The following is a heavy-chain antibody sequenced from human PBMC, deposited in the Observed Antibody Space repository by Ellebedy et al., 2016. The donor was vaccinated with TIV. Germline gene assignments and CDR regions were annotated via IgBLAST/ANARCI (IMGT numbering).Heavy chain of an antibody. J-gene: IGHJ4*02. CDR3: AKPPTGTTGY. CDR2: INAGNGNT. CDR1: GYTFTNYA. D-gene: IGHD1-1*01. Sequence: ASVKVSCXASGYTFTNYAIHWVRQAPGQRLEWMGWINAGNGNTKYSQKVQGRVTITRDTSASTAYMELSSLRYEDTAVYYCAKPPTGTTGYWGQGTLVTVSS. V-gene: IGHV1-3*01.